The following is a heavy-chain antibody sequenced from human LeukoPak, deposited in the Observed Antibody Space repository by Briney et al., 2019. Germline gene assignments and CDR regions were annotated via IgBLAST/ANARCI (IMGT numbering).Heavy chain of an antibody. CDR3: ARDRGIFSYCSGGSCYSGY. V-gene: IGHV1-18*01. J-gene: IGHJ4*02. CDR1: GYTFTSYG. D-gene: IGHD2-15*01. Sequence: GASVKASCKASGYTFTSYGISWVRQAPGQGLEWMGWISAYNGNTNYAQKLQGRVTMTTDTSTSTAYMELRSLRSDDTAVYYCARDRGIFSYCSGGSCYSGYWGQGTLVTVSS. CDR2: ISAYNGNT.